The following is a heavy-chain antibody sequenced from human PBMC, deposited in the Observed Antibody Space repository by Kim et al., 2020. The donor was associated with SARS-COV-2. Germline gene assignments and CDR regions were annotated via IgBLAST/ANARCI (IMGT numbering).Heavy chain of an antibody. J-gene: IGHJ4*02. D-gene: IGHD3-10*01. Sequence: SETLSLTCAVYGGSFSGYYWSWIRQPPGKGLEWIGEINHSGSTNYHPSLKSRVTISVDTSKNQFSLKLSSVTAADTAVYYCARGMVRGVIIPYYWGQGTL. CDR1: GGSFSGYY. CDR3: ARGMVRGVIIPYY. CDR2: INHSGST. V-gene: IGHV4-34*01.